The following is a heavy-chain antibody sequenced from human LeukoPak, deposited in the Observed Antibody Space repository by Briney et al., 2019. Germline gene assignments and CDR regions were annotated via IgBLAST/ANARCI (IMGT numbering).Heavy chain of an antibody. J-gene: IGHJ5*02. D-gene: IGHD3-3*01. Sequence: KTSETLSLTCTVSGGSISSHYWSWIRQPPGKGLEWIGYIYYSGSTNYNPSLKSRVTISVDTSKNQFSLKLSSVTAADTAVYYCARTYYDFWSGFPDLNWFDPWGQGTLVIVSS. CDR3: ARTYYDFWSGFPDLNWFDP. V-gene: IGHV4-59*11. CDR1: GGSISSHY. CDR2: IYYSGST.